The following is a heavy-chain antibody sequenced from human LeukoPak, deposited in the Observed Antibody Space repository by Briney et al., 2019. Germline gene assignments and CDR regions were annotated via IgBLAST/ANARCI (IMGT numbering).Heavy chain of an antibody. V-gene: IGHV5-51*01. J-gene: IGHJ4*02. CDR1: GCRFPNYW. CDR3: ARQYTHRIEY. D-gene: IGHD5-18*01. Sequence: VGALKISWKGSGCRFPNYWIAWVRQMPGQSLEWMGIIYPGYSDTRYSPSFQGQVTISADKSIPNAHLQWSSLKASDTAIYYCARQYTHRIEYWGQGTLVTVSS. CDR2: IYPGYSDT.